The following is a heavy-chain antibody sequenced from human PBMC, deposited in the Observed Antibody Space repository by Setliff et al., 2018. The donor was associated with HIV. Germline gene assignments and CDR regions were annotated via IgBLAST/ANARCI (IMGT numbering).Heavy chain of an antibody. CDR1: GYSISGGYY. D-gene: IGHD3-3*01. CDR3: ARVPFTTGFDY. V-gene: IGHV4-38-2*01. Sequence: PSETLSLTCAVSGYSISGGYYWGWIRQPPGRGLEWIGNIYHSGGTHYNPSLRSRVTISVDTSKNHFSLKLSSVTAADTAVFYCARVPFTTGFDYWGQGILVTVSS. J-gene: IGHJ4*02. CDR2: IYHSGGT.